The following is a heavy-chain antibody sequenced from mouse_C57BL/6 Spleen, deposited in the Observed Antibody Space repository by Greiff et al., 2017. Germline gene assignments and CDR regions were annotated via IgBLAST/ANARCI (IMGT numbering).Heavy chain of an antibody. CDR1: GFTFSSYA. V-gene: IGHV5-4*01. CDR3: ARGGAYYSNYDYAMDY. CDR2: ISDGGSYT. D-gene: IGHD2-5*01. J-gene: IGHJ4*01. Sequence: DVQLVESGGGLVKPGGSLKLSCAASGFTFSSYAMSWVRQTPEKRLEWVATISDGGSYTYYPDNVKGRFTISRDNAKNNLYLQMSHLKSEDTAMYYCARGGAYYSNYDYAMDYWGQGTSVTVSS.